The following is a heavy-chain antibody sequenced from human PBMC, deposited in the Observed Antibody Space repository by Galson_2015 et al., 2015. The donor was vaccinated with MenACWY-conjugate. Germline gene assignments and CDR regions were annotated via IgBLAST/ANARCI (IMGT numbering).Heavy chain of an antibody. CDR2: ISSSSSTI. CDR1: GFTFSSYS. J-gene: IGHJ4*02. Sequence: SLRLSCAASGFTFSSYSMNWVRQAPGKGLEWVSYISSSSSTIYYADSVKGRFTISRDNAKNSLYLQMNSLRAEDTAVYYCARDSGGATYDYWGQGTLVTVSS. D-gene: IGHD1-26*01. V-gene: IGHV3-48*04. CDR3: ARDSGGATYDY.